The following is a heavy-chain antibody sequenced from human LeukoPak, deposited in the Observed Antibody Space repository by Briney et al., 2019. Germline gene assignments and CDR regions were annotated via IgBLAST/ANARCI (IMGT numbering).Heavy chain of an antibody. D-gene: IGHD5-18*01. J-gene: IGHJ5*02. V-gene: IGHV5-51*01. CDR2: IYPGDSDT. CDR3: ARSEGQLSPYPTLGHFDP. Sequence: GESLKISCKGSGYSFTSYWIGWVRQMPGKGLEWMGIIYPGDSDTRYSPSFQGQVTISADKSISTAYLQWSSLKASDTAMYYCARSEGQLSPYPTLGHFDPWGQGTLVTVSS. CDR1: GYSFTSYW.